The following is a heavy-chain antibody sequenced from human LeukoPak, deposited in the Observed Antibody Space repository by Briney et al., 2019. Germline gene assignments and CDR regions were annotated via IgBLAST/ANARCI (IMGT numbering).Heavy chain of an antibody. D-gene: IGHD5-12*01. Sequence: SGGSLRLSCAASGFTFTSYSMNWVRQAPGKGLEWVSSISSSSSYIYYADSVKGRFTISRDNAKNSLYLQMNSLRAEDTAVYYCARDPGYAAEFDYWGQGTLVTVSS. CDR2: ISSSSSYI. CDR3: ARDPGYAAEFDY. J-gene: IGHJ4*02. CDR1: GFTFTSYS. V-gene: IGHV3-21*01.